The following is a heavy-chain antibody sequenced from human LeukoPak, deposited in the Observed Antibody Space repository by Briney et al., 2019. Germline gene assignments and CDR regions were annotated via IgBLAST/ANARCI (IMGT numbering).Heavy chain of an antibody. D-gene: IGHD2-21*02. CDR1: GLTLHTYE. V-gene: IGHV3-48*03. J-gene: IGHJ4*02. CDR2: INTSGSTM. CDR3: AREDCYGTTDYLFDY. Sequence: GVSLTLPCTASGLTLHTYEMNWARQSPGKGRDWVTYINTSGSTMYYTDPVKGRFTISRDNAKNSLYLQMNGLRAEDTAVYYCAREDCYGTTDYLFDYWGQRTLVTVST.